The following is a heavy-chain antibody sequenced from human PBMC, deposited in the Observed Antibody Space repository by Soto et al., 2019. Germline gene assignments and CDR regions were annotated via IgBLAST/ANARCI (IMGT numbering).Heavy chain of an antibody. J-gene: IGHJ4*02. Sequence: QIQLVQSGAEVKKPGASVKVSCKASGFTFSDYGFSWVRQAPGRGLEWMGWISAFNGETNYTQKSERRVAMTTDAATTTDYMELRSLTVDDTAVYYCVRDQQWLLPVPLNFDYWGQGTVVTVSS. CDR2: ISAFNGET. V-gene: IGHV1-18*01. CDR1: GFTFSDYG. D-gene: IGHD6-19*01. CDR3: VRDQQWLLPVPLNFDY.